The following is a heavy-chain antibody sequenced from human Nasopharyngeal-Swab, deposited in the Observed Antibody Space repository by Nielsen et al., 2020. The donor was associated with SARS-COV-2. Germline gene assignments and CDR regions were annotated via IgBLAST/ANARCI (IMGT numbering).Heavy chain of an antibody. V-gene: IGHV4-59*01. Sequence: RHSPGKGLEWIGYIYYNGSTNYNPSLKSRVTISVDTSKNQFSLKLSSVTAADTAVYYCARAHIVVVPAHNWFDPWGQGTLVTVSS. J-gene: IGHJ5*02. D-gene: IGHD2-2*01. CDR3: ARAHIVVVPAHNWFDP. CDR2: IYYNGST.